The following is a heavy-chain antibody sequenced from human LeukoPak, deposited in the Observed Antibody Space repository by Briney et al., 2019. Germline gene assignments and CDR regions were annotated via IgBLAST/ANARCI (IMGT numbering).Heavy chain of an antibody. V-gene: IGHV3-33*06. CDR2: IWYDGSNK. CDR3: AKERTTVSFYDYYYYMDV. D-gene: IGHD4-11*01. J-gene: IGHJ6*03. CDR1: GFTFSSYG. Sequence: PGRSLRLSCAASGFTFSSYGMHWVRQAPGKGLEWVAVIWYDGSNKYYADSVKGRFTISRDNSKNTLYLQMNSLRAEDTAVYHCAKERTTVSFYDYYYYMDVWGKGTTVTVSS.